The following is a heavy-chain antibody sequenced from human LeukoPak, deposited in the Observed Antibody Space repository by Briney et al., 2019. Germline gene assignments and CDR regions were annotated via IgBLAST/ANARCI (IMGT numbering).Heavy chain of an antibody. CDR2: IYYTGNT. CDR3: SRRARATVRGDSFDY. CDR1: GVSMSTYY. J-gene: IGHJ4*02. D-gene: IGHD3-10*01. Sequence: PSETLSLTCTVSGVSMSTYYWTWIRQPPGKGLEWVGYIYYTGNTNYNPSPKSRNTISANTTKNQSSLKLNPVTPANTAAYTVSRRARATVRGDSFDYWGQGNLVTVSS. V-gene: IGHV4-59*03.